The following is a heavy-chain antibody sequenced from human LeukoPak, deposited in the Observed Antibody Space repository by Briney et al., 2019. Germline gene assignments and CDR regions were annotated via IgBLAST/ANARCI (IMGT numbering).Heavy chain of an antibody. CDR2: ISYDGSNK. CDR3: AKVNDLGDFDY. CDR1: GFTFSSYA. J-gene: IGHJ4*02. V-gene: IGHV3-30-3*01. Sequence: GRSLRLSCAASGFTFSSYAMHWVRQAPGKGLEWVAVISYDGSNKYYADSVKGRFTISRDNSKNTLYLQMNSLRAEDTAVYYCAKVNDLGDFDYWGQGTLVTVSS. D-gene: IGHD1-1*01.